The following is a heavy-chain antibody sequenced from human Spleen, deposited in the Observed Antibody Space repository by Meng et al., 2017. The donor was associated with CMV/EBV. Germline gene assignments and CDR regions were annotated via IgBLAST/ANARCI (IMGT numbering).Heavy chain of an antibody. CDR3: ARDTSGTYYPYYAFDI. J-gene: IGHJ3*02. Sequence: GESLKISCAASGFTFSAYSVNWVRQAPGKGLEWVANIKGDGSEKYYVDSVKGRFTISRDNAENSLYLQMNSPRAEDTAVYYCARDTSGTYYPYYAFDIWGQGTVVTVSS. CDR2: IKGDGSEK. CDR1: GFTFSAYS. V-gene: IGHV3-7*01. D-gene: IGHD3-10*01.